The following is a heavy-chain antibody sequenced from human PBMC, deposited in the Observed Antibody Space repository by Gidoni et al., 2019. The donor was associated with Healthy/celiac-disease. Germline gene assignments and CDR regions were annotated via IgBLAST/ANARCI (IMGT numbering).Heavy chain of an antibody. D-gene: IGHD3-3*01. V-gene: IGHV3-73*02. CDR3: TRHGIGDFWSGPYGMDV. CDR1: GFTFSGSA. J-gene: IGHJ6*02. Sequence: VQLVESGGGLVQPGGSLKLSCEASGFTFSGSAMRWVRQASGQGLEWVGRIRSKANSYATAYAASVKGRFTISRDDSKNTAYLQMNSLKTEDTAVYYCTRHGIGDFWSGPYGMDVWGQGTTVTVSS. CDR2: IRSKANSYAT.